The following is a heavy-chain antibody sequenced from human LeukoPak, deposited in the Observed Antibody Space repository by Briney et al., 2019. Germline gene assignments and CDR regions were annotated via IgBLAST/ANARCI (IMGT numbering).Heavy chain of an antibody. D-gene: IGHD5-12*01. V-gene: IGHV3-23*01. CDR2: ISGSGGST. CDR3: ARVLSIYSGYDPRVGYYYYYGMDV. Sequence: GGSLRLSCAASGFTFSSYAMSWVRQAPGKGLEWVSAISGSGGSTYYADSVKGRFTISRDNSKNTLYLQMNSLRAEDTAVYYCARVLSIYSGYDPRVGYYYYYGMDVWGQGTTVTVSS. CDR1: GFTFSSYA. J-gene: IGHJ6*02.